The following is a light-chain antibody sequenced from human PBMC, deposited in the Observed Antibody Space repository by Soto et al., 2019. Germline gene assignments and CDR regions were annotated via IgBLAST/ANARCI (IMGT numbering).Light chain of an antibody. CDR2: AAS. J-gene: IGKJ4*01. CDR1: QSVSSN. CDR3: QQYSVWPPVLT. Sequence: EIVMTQSPATLSVSPGERATLSCRASQSVSSNLAWYQQKPGQAPRVLIYAASTRATDIPARFSGNGSGTEFTLTISSLQSEDFAVYYCQQYSVWPPVLTFGGGTKVDIK. V-gene: IGKV3-15*01.